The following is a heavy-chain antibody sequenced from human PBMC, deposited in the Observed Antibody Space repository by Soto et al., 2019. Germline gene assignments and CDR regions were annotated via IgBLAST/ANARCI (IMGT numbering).Heavy chain of an antibody. CDR1: GYTFTSYH. CDR2: ISAYNTNT. V-gene: IGHV1-18*01. Sequence: QVQLVQSGAEVKKPGASVKVSCKTSGYTFTSYHISWVRQAPGQGLEWMGWISAYNTNTNYAQKFQGRVTMTTDTLTSTACMELRSLRSDVTAVYYCARDTPPTDYWGQGTLVTVSS. CDR3: ARDTPPTDY. J-gene: IGHJ4*02.